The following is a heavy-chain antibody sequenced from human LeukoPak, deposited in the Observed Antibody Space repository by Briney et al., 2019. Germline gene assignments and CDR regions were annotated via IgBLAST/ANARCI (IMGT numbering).Heavy chain of an antibody. J-gene: IGHJ5*02. Sequence: SETLSLTCTVSGGSISSGSYYWSWIRQPAGKGLEWIGRIYTSGSTNYNPSLKSRVTISVDTSKNQFSLKLGSVTAADTAVYYCAREDYDFWSGYYIGFDPWGQGTLVAVSS. CDR1: GGSISSGSYY. CDR2: IYTSGST. D-gene: IGHD3-3*01. CDR3: AREDYDFWSGYYIGFDP. V-gene: IGHV4-61*02.